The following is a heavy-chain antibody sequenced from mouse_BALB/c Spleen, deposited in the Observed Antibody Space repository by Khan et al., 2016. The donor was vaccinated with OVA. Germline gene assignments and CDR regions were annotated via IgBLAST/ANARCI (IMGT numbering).Heavy chain of an antibody. Sequence: QVQLKESGPGLVAPSQNLSITCSVSGFSLTDYGVSWIRQPPGKGLEWLGVIWGGGSTYYNSALESRLSISKDNSKSQVFLKMNSLQTDDTAMYYCAKGVWSYYYAVDYWRQGTSVTVSS. D-gene: IGHD2-10*02. J-gene: IGHJ4*01. V-gene: IGHV2-6-5*01. CDR1: GFSLTDYG. CDR2: IWGGGST. CDR3: AKGVWSYYYAVDY.